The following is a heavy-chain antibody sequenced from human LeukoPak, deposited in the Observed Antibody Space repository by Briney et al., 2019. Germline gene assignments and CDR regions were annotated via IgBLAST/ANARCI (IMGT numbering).Heavy chain of an antibody. D-gene: IGHD3-10*01. J-gene: IGHJ4*02. V-gene: IGHV1-2*02. CDR3: ARPPSVVRGVIPDDY. Sequence: ASVKVSCKASGYTFTGYYMHWVRQAPGQGLEWMGWINPNSGGTNYAQKFQGRVTMTRDTSISTAYMELSSLRAEDTAVYYCARPPSVVRGVIPDDYWGQGTLVTVSS. CDR2: INPNSGGT. CDR1: GYTFTGYY.